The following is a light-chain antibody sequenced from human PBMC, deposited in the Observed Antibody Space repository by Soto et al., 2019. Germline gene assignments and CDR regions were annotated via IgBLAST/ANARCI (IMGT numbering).Light chain of an antibody. Sequence: QSVLTQPPSVSGAPGQRVTISCTGSSSNIGAGYDVHWYQQLPGTAPKLLIYGNNNRPSGVPDRFSGSKSGTSASLAITGLQAEDEADYYCQSHDSRRRGVFGGGTKLTVL. J-gene: IGLJ3*02. CDR1: SSNIGAGYD. V-gene: IGLV1-40*01. CDR3: QSHDSRRRGV. CDR2: GNN.